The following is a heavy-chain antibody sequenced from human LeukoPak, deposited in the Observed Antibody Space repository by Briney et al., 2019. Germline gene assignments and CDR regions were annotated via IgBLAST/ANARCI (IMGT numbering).Heavy chain of an antibody. J-gene: IGHJ4*02. V-gene: IGHV3-11*01. D-gene: IGHD3-3*01. CDR3: ARAPSDFWSGYYFDY. CDR2: ISSSGSAI. CDR1: GFTFSDYY. Sequence: GGSLRLSWAASGFTFSDYYMSWISQAPGKGLEWVSYISSSGSAIYYADSVKGRFTISRDNAKNSLYLQMNSLRAEDTAVYYCARAPSDFWSGYYFDYWGQGTLVTVSS.